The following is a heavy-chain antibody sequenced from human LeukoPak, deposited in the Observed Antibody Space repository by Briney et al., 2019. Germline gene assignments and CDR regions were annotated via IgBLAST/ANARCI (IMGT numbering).Heavy chain of an antibody. CDR3: ARVAGDAFDF. CDR2: ISASNSNQ. J-gene: IGHJ3*01. CDR1: PYTFDIYG. V-gene: IGHV1-18*01. D-gene: IGHD3-10*01. Sequence: GASVKVSCKASPYTFDIYGITWVRQAPGQGLEWMGWISASNSNQNYVQKFQGRVTMTTDTSTNTAYMDPRSLRSDDTAVYYCARVAGDAFDFWGQGTVVTVSS.